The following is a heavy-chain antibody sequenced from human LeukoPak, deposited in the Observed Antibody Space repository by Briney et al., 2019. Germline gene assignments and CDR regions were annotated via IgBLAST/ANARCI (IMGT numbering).Heavy chain of an antibody. CDR3: ARVYDFWSGYYQLDY. Sequence: GGSLRLSCAASGFTFSDYYMSWIRQAPGKGLEWVSYISSSGSTIYYADSVKGRFTISRGNAKNSLYLQMNSLRAEDTAVYYCARVYDFWSGYYQLDYWGQGTLVTVSS. J-gene: IGHJ4*02. CDR1: GFTFSDYY. CDR2: ISSSGSTI. D-gene: IGHD3-3*01. V-gene: IGHV3-11*04.